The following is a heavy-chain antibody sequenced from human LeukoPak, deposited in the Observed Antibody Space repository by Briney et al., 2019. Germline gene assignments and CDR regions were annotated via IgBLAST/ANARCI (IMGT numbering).Heavy chain of an antibody. D-gene: IGHD2/OR15-2a*01. J-gene: IGHJ4*02. Sequence: GGSLRLSCAASGLTFNTYAMHWVRQAPGKGLEWVAVISYDGSKKFYADSVKGRFTISRDKLNDMLYLQMSSLRDDDTGVYYCTRSGRGAFFKAYFDYWGQGTLVTVSS. CDR2: ISYDGSKK. CDR3: TRSGRGAFFKAYFDY. CDR1: GLTFNTYA. V-gene: IGHV3-30*07.